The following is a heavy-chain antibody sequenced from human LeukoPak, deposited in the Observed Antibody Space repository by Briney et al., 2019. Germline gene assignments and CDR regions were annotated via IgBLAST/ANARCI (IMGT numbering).Heavy chain of an antibody. CDR3: ARGPLRDCSGGSCYSGLGYYYYGMDV. Sequence: SETLSLTCTVSGGSISSGGYYWSWIRQHPGKGLEWIGYIYYSGSTNYNPSLKSRVTMSVDTSKNQFPLKLSSVTAADTAVYYCARGPLRDCSGGSCYSGLGYYYYGMDVWGQGTTVTVSS. CDR2: IYYSGST. CDR1: GGSISSGGYY. J-gene: IGHJ6*02. D-gene: IGHD2-15*01. V-gene: IGHV4-61*08.